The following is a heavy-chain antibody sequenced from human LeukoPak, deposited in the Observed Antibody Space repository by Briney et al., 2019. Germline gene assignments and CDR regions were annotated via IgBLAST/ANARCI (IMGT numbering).Heavy chain of an antibody. V-gene: IGHV4-59*01. Sequence: SETLSLTCTGSGGSISSYYWSWIRQPPGKGLEWVGYIYYSGSNNYNPSLKSRVTISVDTSKNQFSLKLSSVTAADTAVYYCARSISYSSTFIHYAFDIWGQGTMVTVSS. CDR2: IYYSGSN. CDR3: ARSISYSSTFIHYAFDI. D-gene: IGHD6-13*01. J-gene: IGHJ3*02. CDR1: GGSISSYY.